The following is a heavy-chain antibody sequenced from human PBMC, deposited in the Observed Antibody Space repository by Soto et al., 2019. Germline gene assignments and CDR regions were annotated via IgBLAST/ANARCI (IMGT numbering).Heavy chain of an antibody. CDR3: ARVRASRGQRDLDV. V-gene: IGHV4-34*01. CDR2: INPSGGT. CDR1: GGSFSGYY. D-gene: IGHD6-13*01. Sequence: QVQLQQWGAGLLKPSETLSLTCGVSGGSFSGYYCNWLRQPPGKGLAWIREINPSGGTNYNPCLKSRVTVSADESKNQIPPQLSSVTAADTAVYYWARVRASRGQRDLDVWGQGTLVTVSS. J-gene: IGHJ4*02.